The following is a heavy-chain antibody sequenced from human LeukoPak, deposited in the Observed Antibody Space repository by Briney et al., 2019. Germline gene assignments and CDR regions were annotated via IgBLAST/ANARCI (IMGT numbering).Heavy chain of an antibody. Sequence: GGSLRLSCAASAFTFSTYAMHWVRQPPGKGLEWVAVIWFDGGVEYYADSVKGRFTISRDNSKNTLYLQMNSLRAEDTAVYYSAREDDGEQYFDYWGQGALVTVSS. D-gene: IGHD4-17*01. CDR2: IWFDGGVE. CDR1: AFTFSTYA. J-gene: IGHJ4*02. V-gene: IGHV3-33*01. CDR3: AREDDGEQYFDY.